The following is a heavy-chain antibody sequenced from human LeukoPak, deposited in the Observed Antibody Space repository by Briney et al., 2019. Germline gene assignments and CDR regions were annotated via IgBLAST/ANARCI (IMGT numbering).Heavy chain of an antibody. V-gene: IGHV1-18*01. CDR1: GYTFTNYA. Sequence: ASVRVSCKASGYTFTNYAISWVRQAPGQGLEWMGWISGYNGKTNYAQKLQGRVTMTTDTSTSTVYMDLRSLRPDDTAVYYCARDVGEGYCSGGSCSDYWGQGTLVTVSS. CDR2: ISGYNGKT. CDR3: ARDVGEGYCSGGSCSDY. J-gene: IGHJ4*02. D-gene: IGHD2-15*01.